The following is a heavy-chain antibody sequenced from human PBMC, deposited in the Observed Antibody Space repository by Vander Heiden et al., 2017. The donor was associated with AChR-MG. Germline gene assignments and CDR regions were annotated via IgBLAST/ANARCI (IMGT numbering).Heavy chain of an antibody. D-gene: IGHD6-19*01. CDR3: ARDGAVAGIRSFYFDS. J-gene: IGHJ4*02. CDR2: ISYDGSKK. CDR1: GFTFSSYV. Sequence: QVQVVESGGGVVQPGRSLRLSCAASGFTFSSYVMNWVRQAPGKGLEWVALISYDGSKKYYADSVKGRFTISRDNSKNTLNLQMSSLRVEDTAVYYCARDGAVAGIRSFYFDSWGQGTLVTVSS. V-gene: IGHV3-30*11.